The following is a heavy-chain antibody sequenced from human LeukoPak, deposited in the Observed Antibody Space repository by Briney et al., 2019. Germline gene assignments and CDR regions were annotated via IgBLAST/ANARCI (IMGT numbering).Heavy chain of an antibody. J-gene: IGHJ4*02. Sequence: GASVKVSCKASGYTFTSYYMHWVRQAPGQGLEWMGIINPSGGSTSYAQKFQGRVTMTRDMSTSTVYMELSSLRSEDTAVYYCAIRMSGGPFDYWGQGTLVTVSS. CDR1: GYTFTSYY. D-gene: IGHD3-10*02. CDR3: AIRMSGGPFDY. V-gene: IGHV1-46*01. CDR2: INPSGGST.